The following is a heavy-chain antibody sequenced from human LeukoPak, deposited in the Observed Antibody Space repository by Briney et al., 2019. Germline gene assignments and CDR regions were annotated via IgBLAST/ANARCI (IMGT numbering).Heavy chain of an antibody. J-gene: IGHJ3*02. CDR1: GFTFSSYA. CDR3: AKDLVYDSSGYYTPGAFDI. D-gene: IGHD3-22*01. CDR2: ISGSGGST. V-gene: IGHV3-23*01. Sequence: GGSLRLSCAASGFTFSSYAMSWVRQAPGKGLEWVSAISGSGGSTYYADSVKGQFTISRDNSKNTLYLQMNSLRAEDTAVYYCAKDLVYDSSGYYTPGAFDIWGQGTMVTVSS.